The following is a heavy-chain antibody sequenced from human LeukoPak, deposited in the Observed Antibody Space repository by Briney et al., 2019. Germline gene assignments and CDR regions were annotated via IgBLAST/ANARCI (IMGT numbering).Heavy chain of an antibody. D-gene: IGHD3-9*01. V-gene: IGHV3-48*01. CDR3: ARGSSGNILTGYSLPFDY. J-gene: IGHJ4*02. CDR2: VSTSSSTI. Sequence: GGSLRLSCVASEFTFSTYSMNWVRQATGKGLEWVSYVSTSSSTIYYADSVKGRFTISRDNANTSLFLEMNSLRAEDTAVYYCARGSSGNILTGYSLPFDYWGQGTLVTVSS. CDR1: EFTFSTYS.